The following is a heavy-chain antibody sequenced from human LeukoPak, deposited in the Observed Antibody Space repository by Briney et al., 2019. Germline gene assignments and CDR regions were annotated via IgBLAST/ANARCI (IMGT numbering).Heavy chain of an antibody. V-gene: IGHV1-46*01. CDR3: ARDGGPYCSSTSCYVAREFDY. Sequence: GASVKVSCKASGYTFTSYYMHWVRQAPGQGLEWMGIINPSGGSTSYAQKFQGRVTMTRDTSASTAYMELSSLRSEDTAVYYCARDGGPYCSSTSCYVAREFDYWGQGTLVTVSS. D-gene: IGHD2-2*01. CDR1: GYTFTSYY. CDR2: INPSGGST. J-gene: IGHJ4*02.